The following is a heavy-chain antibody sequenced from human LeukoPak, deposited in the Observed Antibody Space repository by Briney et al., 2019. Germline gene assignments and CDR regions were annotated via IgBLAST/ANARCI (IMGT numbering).Heavy chain of an antibody. J-gene: IGHJ4*02. D-gene: IGHD3-22*01. CDR1: GFTVSSNY. CDR3: AREALYYYDSSGYYYEN. Sequence: PGGSLRLSCAASGFTVSSNYMSWVRQAPGKGLEWVSVIYSGGSTYYADSVKGRFTISRDNSKNTLYPQMNSLRAEDTAVYYCAREALYYYDSSGYYYENWGQGTLVTVSS. CDR2: IYSGGST. V-gene: IGHV3-53*01.